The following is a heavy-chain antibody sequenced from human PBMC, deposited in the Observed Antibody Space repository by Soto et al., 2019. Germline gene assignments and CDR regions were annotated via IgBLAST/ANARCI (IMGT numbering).Heavy chain of an antibody. CDR1: GYTFTSYG. Sequence: QVQLVQSGAEVKKPGASVKVSCKASGYTFTSYGISWVRQAPGQGLEWMGWISAYNGNTNYAQKLQGRVTITTDTSTSTAYRELRSLRSDDTAVYYCASSLLVGYGLEGESDWGQGTLVTVSS. CDR2: ISAYNGNT. V-gene: IGHV1-18*01. J-gene: IGHJ4*02. CDR3: ASSLLVGYGLEGESD. D-gene: IGHD5-18*01.